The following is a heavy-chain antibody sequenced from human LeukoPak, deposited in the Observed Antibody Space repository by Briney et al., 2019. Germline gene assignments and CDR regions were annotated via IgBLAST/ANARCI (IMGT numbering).Heavy chain of an antibody. D-gene: IGHD1-26*01. CDR2: IYPGDSDT. CDR3: ARHFMSVREPTDAFDI. V-gene: IGHV5-51*01. J-gene: IGHJ3*02. Sequence: PGESLRISCKGSGYSFTSYWISWVRQMPGKGLEWMGIIYPGDSDTRYSPSFQGQVTISADKSISTAYLQWSSLKASDTAMYYCARHFMSVREPTDAFDIWGQGTMVTVSS. CDR1: GYSFTSYW.